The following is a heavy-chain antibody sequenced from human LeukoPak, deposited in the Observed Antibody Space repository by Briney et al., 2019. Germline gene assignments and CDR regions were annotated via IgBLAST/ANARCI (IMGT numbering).Heavy chain of an antibody. D-gene: IGHD1-1*01. Sequence: GGSLRLSCAASGFTFSSYEVIWVRQAPGKGLEWVSYISASGNTKYYADSVKGRFTVSRDNAKNSLYLQMNSLRAEDTAVYYCEREGYYYFDYWGQGTLVTVSS. V-gene: IGHV3-48*03. J-gene: IGHJ4*02. CDR1: GFTFSSYE. CDR3: EREGYYYFDY. CDR2: ISASGNTK.